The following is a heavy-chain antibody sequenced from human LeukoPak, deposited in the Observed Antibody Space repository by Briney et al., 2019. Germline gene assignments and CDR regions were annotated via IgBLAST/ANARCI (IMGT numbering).Heavy chain of an antibody. V-gene: IGHV4-4*02. D-gene: IGHD3-9*01. CDR2: VHLDGRT. Sequence: PSETLSLTCGVSGGSVSSTNWWTWIRQPPGKGLEWIGEVHLDGRTNFNPSLKSRLTMSVDLSENHVSLKLTSVTAADTAVYYCARRTYKILRGTEYGYWYFDLWGRGTRVTVSS. CDR3: ARRTYKILRGTEYGYWYFDL. CDR1: GGSVSSTNW. J-gene: IGHJ2*01.